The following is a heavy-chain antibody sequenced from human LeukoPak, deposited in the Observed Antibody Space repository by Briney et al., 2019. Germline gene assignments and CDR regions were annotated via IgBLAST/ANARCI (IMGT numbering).Heavy chain of an antibody. Sequence: PGGSLRLSCAASGFIFNGYGMHWVRQAPGKGLEWVAIISYDGSKTYYVDSVKGRFTVSRDNSKNTLYLQMDSLRAEDTAVYYCAKERFIYHDSSPTDYWGQGTLVTVSS. V-gene: IGHV3-30*18. J-gene: IGHJ4*02. D-gene: IGHD3-22*01. CDR3: AKERFIYHDSSPTDY. CDR2: ISYDGSKT. CDR1: GFIFNGYG.